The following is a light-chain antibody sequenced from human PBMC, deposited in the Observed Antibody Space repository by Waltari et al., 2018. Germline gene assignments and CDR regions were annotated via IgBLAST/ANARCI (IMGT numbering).Light chain of an antibody. V-gene: IGLV3-1*01. J-gene: IGLJ2*01. CDR1: TLRDLY. Sequence: SYELTQPPSVSVSPGQTASIPCSGDTLRDLYACWYQQKPGQSPVLVIYQDTRWPSGIPERFSGSNSGNTATLTISGTQAMDEADYYCQAWDSITSHVVFGGGTKLTVL. CDR2: QDT. CDR3: QAWDSITSHVV.